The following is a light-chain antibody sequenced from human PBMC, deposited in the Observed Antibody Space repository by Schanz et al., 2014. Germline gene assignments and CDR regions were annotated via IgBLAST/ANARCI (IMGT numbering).Light chain of an antibody. CDR1: SSNIGAGYD. V-gene: IGLV1-40*01. CDR3: QSYDSSLSAWV. Sequence: QSVLTQPPSVSGAPGQRVTISCTGSSSNIGAGYDVHWYQQLPGTAPKLLIYGSGNRPSGVPDRFSGSKSGTSASLAITGLQAEDEADYYCQSYDSSLSAWVFGGGTKVTVL. J-gene: IGLJ3*02. CDR2: GSG.